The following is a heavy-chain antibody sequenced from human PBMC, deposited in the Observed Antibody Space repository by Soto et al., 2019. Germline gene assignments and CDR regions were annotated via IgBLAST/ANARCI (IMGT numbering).Heavy chain of an antibody. Sequence: GGSLRLSCAASGFAFRNYAMTWARQAPGKGLEWVSSLLRSGSSAYYADSVRGRFTISSDTSDNSLYLQMDNLRAEDTAIYYCAKDAISGDGIWLMDSWGQGTVVTVS. CDR2: LLRSGSSA. J-gene: IGHJ5*02. D-gene: IGHD4-17*01. V-gene: IGHV3-23*01. CDR1: GFAFRNYA. CDR3: AKDAISGDGIWLMDS.